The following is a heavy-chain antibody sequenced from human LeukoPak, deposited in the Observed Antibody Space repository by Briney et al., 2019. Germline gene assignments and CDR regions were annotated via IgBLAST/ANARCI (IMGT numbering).Heavy chain of an antibody. CDR1: GYTFTSYD. CDR3: ASYSSPQSPPDY. J-gene: IGHJ4*02. CDR2: MNPNSGNT. D-gene: IGHD6-13*01. V-gene: IGHV1-8*01. Sequence: ASVKVSCKASGYTFTSYDINWVRQATGQGLEWMGWMNPNSGNTGYAQKFQGRVTMTRNTSISTAYMELSRLRSDDTAVYYCASYSSPQSPPDYWGQGTLVTVSS.